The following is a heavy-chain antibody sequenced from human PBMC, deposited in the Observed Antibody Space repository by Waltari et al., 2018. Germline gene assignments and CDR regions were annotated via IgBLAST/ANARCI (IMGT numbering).Heavy chain of an antibody. CDR2: MSSSSSTI. J-gene: IGHJ4*02. V-gene: IGHV3-48*01. CDR3: ANHRIAAAGTEEI. Sequence: EVQLVESGGGLVQPGGSLRLSCAASGFTFSSYSMNWVRQAPGKGLEWVSYMSSSSSTIYYADSVKGRFTISRDNAKNSLYLQMNSLRAEDTAVYYCANHRIAAAGTEEIWGQGTLVTVSS. CDR1: GFTFSSYS. D-gene: IGHD6-13*01.